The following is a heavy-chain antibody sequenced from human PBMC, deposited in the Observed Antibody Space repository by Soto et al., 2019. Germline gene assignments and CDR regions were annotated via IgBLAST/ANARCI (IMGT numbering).Heavy chain of an antibody. CDR3: ARDGVEMATIY. CDR2: IIPIFGTA. J-gene: IGHJ4*02. Sequence: QVQLVQSGAEVKKPGSSVKVSCKASGSTFSSYAISWVRQAPGQGLEWMVGIIPIFGTANYAQKFQGRVTITADESTSTAYMELSSLRSEDTAVYYCARDGVEMATIYWGQGTLVTVSS. CDR1: GSTFSSYA. V-gene: IGHV1-69*01. D-gene: IGHD5-12*01.